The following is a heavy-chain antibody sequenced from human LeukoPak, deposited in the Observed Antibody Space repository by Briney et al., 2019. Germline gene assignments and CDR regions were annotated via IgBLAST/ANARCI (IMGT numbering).Heavy chain of an antibody. Sequence: SETLSLTCTVSAGSISNSDYYWAWIRQPPGEGLEWVASIYYSGTTYYNPSLKSRVTISVDTSKNQFSLKLSSVTAADTTVYYWARLRSDTGALEVWGQGTLVTVSS. D-gene: IGHD2-15*01. J-gene: IGHJ4*02. CDR1: AGSISNSDYY. CDR3: ARLRSDTGALEV. CDR2: IYYSGTT. V-gene: IGHV4-39*01.